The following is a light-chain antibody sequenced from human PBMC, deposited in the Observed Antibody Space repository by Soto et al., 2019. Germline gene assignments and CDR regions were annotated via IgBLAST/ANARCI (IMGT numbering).Light chain of an antibody. Sequence: EIVLTQSPATLSLSPGDKATLSCRASQSVKSHVAWYQLKPCQSPRLLIFDTTNRATGTPTRFSGSGSGTAFTLTISSLEPEDFAVYYCEQGCNWPVTFGGGTKVEI. CDR3: EQGCNWPVT. V-gene: IGKV3-11*01. CDR1: QSVKSH. J-gene: IGKJ4*01. CDR2: DTT.